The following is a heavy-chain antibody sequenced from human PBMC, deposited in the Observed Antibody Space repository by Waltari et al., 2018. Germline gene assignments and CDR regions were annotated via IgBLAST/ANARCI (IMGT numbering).Heavy chain of an antibody. CDR1: GSTFSNHW. CDR3: ARDGERGGDYDY. D-gene: IGHD4-17*01. V-gene: IGHV3-74*01. J-gene: IGHJ4*02. Sequence: EVQLVESGGGLVQPGGSLRLSCADSGSTFSNHWMNWVRQVPGKGLVWVSRIKRDGSITGYADFAKGRFTISRDNAKNTVDLQMNSLGPEDTAVYYCARDGERGGDYDYWGQGTLVTVSS. CDR2: IKRDGSIT.